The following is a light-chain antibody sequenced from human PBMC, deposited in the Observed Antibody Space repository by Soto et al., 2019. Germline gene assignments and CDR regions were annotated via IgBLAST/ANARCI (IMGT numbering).Light chain of an antibody. Sequence: DIQMTQSPSTLSASVGDRVTLTCRASQTIGNWLAWYQQKPGNAPKLLIFVASYLETGVPSRFSGSGSGTEFTLTISSLQPDGFATYYCQQHNTYWTFGQGTKVEV. CDR1: QTIGNW. CDR3: QQHNTYWT. J-gene: IGKJ1*01. V-gene: IGKV1-5*01. CDR2: VAS.